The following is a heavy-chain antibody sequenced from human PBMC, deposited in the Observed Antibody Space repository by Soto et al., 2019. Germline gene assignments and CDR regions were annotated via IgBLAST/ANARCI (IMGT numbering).Heavy chain of an antibody. CDR3: AKGGRYCSGGSCYSGFDP. J-gene: IGHJ5*02. D-gene: IGHD2-15*01. CDR1: GFTFSSYA. V-gene: IGHV3-23*01. Sequence: EVQLLESGGGLVQPGGSLRLSCAASGFTFSSYAMSWVRQAPGKGLEWVSAISGSGGSTYYADSVKGRFTISRDNSKNTLYLQMNRLRAEDTAVYYCAKGGRYCSGGSCYSGFDPWGQGTLVTVSS. CDR2: ISGSGGST.